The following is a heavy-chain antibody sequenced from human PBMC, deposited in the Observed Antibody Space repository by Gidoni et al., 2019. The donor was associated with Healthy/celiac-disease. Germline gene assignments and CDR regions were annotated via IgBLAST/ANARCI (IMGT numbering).Heavy chain of an antibody. CDR1: GFTFSSYG. V-gene: IGHV3-30*18. D-gene: IGHD3-10*01. Sequence: ESGGGVVQPGRSLRLSCAASGFTFSSYGMHWVRQAPGKGLEWVAVISYDGSNKYYADSVKGRFTISRDNSKNTLYLQMNSLRAEDTAVYYCAKDQAINGGVRGVLPRFDYWGQGTLVTVSS. CDR3: AKDQAINGGVRGVLPRFDY. J-gene: IGHJ4*02. CDR2: ISYDGSNK.